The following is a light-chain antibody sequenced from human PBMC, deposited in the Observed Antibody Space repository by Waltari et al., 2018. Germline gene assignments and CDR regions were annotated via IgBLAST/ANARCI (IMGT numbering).Light chain of an antibody. V-gene: IGKV3-11*01. CDR3: QQRSIWPPLT. CDR2: DAS. Sequence: EIVLTQSPATLSLSPGERATLSGRASQSVRPYLAWYQQKPGQAPRLRIYDASTRATGIPARFSGSGSGTDFTLTISSLEPEDFAVYYCQQRSIWPPLTFGGGTKVEIK. CDR1: QSVRPY. J-gene: IGKJ4*01.